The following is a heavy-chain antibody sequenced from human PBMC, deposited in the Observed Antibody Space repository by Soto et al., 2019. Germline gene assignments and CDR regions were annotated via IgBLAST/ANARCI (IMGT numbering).Heavy chain of an antibody. Sequence: EVQLVESGGGLVQPGGSLRLSCATSGFILSDCAMNWVRQAPGKGLEWVSYISSSSSVIDYADSVKGRFTVSRDNARNTRYLQMISLRAEDTAVYYCARDLSCGSNWYYSIDVWGKGTTVTVSS. CDR2: ISSSSSVI. J-gene: IGHJ6*03. D-gene: IGHD7-27*01. CDR3: ARDLSCGSNWYYSIDV. CDR1: GFILSDCA. V-gene: IGHV3-48*01.